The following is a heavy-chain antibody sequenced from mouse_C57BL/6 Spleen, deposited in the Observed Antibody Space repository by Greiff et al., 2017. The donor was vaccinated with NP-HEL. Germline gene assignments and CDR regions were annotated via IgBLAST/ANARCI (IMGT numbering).Heavy chain of an antibody. J-gene: IGHJ3*01. CDR1: GYAFSSSW. CDR2: IYPGDGDT. D-gene: IGHD4-1*01. CDR3: ARSGATNWPWFAY. Sequence: VKLQESGPELVKPGASVKISCKASGYAFSSSWMNWVKQRPGKGLEWIGRIYPGDGDTNYNGKFKGKATLTADKSSSTAYMQLSSLTSEDSAVYFCARSGATNWPWFAYWGQGTLVTVSA. V-gene: IGHV1-82*01.